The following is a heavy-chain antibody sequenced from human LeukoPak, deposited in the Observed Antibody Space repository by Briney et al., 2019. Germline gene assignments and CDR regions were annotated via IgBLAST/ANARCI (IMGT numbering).Heavy chain of an antibody. J-gene: IGHJ2*01. CDR1: GGSISSSSYY. D-gene: IGHD6-13*01. Sequence: LSETLSLTCTVSGGSISSSSYYWGWIRQPPGKGLEWIGSIYYSGSTYYNPSLKSRVTISVDTSKNQFSLKLSSVTAADTAVYYCARVSSSWYQDWYFDLWGRGTLVTVSS. CDR3: ARVSSSWYQDWYFDL. CDR2: IYYSGST. V-gene: IGHV4-39*07.